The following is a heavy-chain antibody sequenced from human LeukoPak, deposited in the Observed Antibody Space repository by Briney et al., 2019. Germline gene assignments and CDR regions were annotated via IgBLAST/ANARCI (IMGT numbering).Heavy chain of an antibody. CDR3: ATSGYCSSTSCYSPFTIDY. CDR2: FDPEDGET. J-gene: IGHJ4*02. D-gene: IGHD2-2*03. Sequence: GSVKVSCKVSGYTLTELSMHWVRQAPGKGLEWMGGFDPEDGETIYAQKFQGRVTMTEDTSTDTAYMELSSLRSEDTAVYYCATSGYCSSTSCYSPFTIDYWGQGTLVTVSS. V-gene: IGHV1-24*01. CDR1: GYTLTELS.